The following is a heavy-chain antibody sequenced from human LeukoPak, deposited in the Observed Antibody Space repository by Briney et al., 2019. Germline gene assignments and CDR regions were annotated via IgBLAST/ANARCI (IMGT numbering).Heavy chain of an antibody. CDR1: GGSISIGGYS. J-gene: IGHJ6*02. Sequence: SASLSLTCAVSGGSISIGGYSWSWIRQPPGKGLEWIGYIYHSGSTYYNPSLKSRVTISVDRSKNQFSLKLSSVTAADTAVYYCAGTGATPGMDVWGQGTTVTVSS. D-gene: IGHD1-26*01. CDR2: IYHSGST. CDR3: AGTGATPGMDV. V-gene: IGHV4-30-2*01.